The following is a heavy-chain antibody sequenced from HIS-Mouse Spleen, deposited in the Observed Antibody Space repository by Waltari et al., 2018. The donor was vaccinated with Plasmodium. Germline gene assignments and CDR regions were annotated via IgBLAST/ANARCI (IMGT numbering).Heavy chain of an antibody. D-gene: IGHD3-3*01. CDR2: INHSGST. CDR3: ARVTSSGVYWYFDL. CDR1: GGSFRGYY. V-gene: IGHV4-34*01. J-gene: IGHJ2*01. Sequence: QVQLQQWGAGLLKPSETLSLTCAVYGGSFRGYYSSWIRQPPGKGLEWIGEINHSGSTNYNPSLKSRVTISVDTSKNQFSLKLSSVTAADTAVYYCARVTSSGVYWYFDLWGRGTLVTVSS.